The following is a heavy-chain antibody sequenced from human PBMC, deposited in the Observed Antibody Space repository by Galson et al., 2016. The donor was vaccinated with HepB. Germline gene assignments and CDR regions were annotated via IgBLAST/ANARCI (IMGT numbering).Heavy chain of an antibody. J-gene: IGHJ4*02. V-gene: IGHV3-23*01. CDR2: IGSRGDDT. Sequence: SLRLSCAGSGFTFSSHPMNWVRQAPGKGLEWVSSIGSRGDDTYYADSVEGRFTVSRDNLKNTLYLQMNSLRADDTAVYYCAKRVSSSKYFDYWGQGTLVTVSS. CDR3: AKRVSSSKYFDY. CDR1: GFTFSSHP. D-gene: IGHD2-2*01.